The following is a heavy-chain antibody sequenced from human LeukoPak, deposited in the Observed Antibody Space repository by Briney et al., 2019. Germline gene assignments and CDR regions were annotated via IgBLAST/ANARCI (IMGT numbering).Heavy chain of an antibody. J-gene: IGHJ4*02. Sequence: PSETLSLTCTVSGGSVSSSNYYWSWVRQHPGKGLEWIGYIYYSGSTYYNPSLKSRVTISVDTSKNQFSLKLSSVTAADTAVYYCAREVTTVTTLIDYWGQGTLVTVSS. CDR1: GGSVSSSNYY. CDR3: AREVTTVTTLIDY. V-gene: IGHV4-31*03. CDR2: IYYSGST. D-gene: IGHD4-17*01.